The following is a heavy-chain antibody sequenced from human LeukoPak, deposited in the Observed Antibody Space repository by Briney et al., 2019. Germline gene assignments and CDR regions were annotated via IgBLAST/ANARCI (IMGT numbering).Heavy chain of an antibody. CDR1: GYSFTSYW. J-gene: IGHJ6*02. V-gene: IGHV5-51*01. Sequence: GESLKISCKGSGYSFTSYWIGWVRQMPGKGLEWMGIIYPGDSDTRYSPSFQSQVTISADKSISTAYLQWSSLKASDTAMYYCARHPSPREDYYYGMDVWGQGTTVTVSS. CDR3: ARHPSPREDYYYGMDV. CDR2: IYPGDSDT.